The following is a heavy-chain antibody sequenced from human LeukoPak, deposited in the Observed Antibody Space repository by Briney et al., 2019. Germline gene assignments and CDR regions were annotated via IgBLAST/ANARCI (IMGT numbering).Heavy chain of an antibody. Sequence: PLETLSLTCTVSGGSISSYYWSWIRQPPGKGLEWIGYIYYSGSTNYNPSLKSRVTISVDTSKNQFSLKLSSVTAADTAVYYCARAYTWGYCGGDRSGPDAFDIWGQGTMVTVSS. D-gene: IGHD2-21*02. J-gene: IGHJ3*02. CDR1: GGSISSYY. CDR2: IYYSGST. V-gene: IGHV4-59*01. CDR3: ARAYTWGYCGGDRSGPDAFDI.